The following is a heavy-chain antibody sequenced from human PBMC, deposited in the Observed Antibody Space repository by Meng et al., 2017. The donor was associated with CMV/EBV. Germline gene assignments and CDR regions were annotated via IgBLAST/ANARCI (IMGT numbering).Heavy chain of an antibody. CDR3: ARQYCSSTSCRRLNYYYYYGMDV. V-gene: IGHV5-51*01. CDR1: GYSFTSYW. CDR2: IYPGDSDT. D-gene: IGHD2-2*01. Sequence: GGSLRLSCKGSGYSFTSYWIGWVRQMLGKGLEWMGIIYPGDSDTRYSPSFQGQVTISADKSISTAYLQWSSLKASDTAMYYCARQYCSSTSCRRLNYYYYYGMDVWGQGTTVTVSS. J-gene: IGHJ6*02.